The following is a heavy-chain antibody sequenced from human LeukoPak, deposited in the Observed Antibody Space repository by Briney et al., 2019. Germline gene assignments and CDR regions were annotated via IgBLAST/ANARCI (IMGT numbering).Heavy chain of an antibody. D-gene: IGHD6-19*01. CDR1: GFTFSSYS. CDR3: ARVWLGLGYNCFDP. J-gene: IGHJ5*02. V-gene: IGHV3-21*01. Sequence: GGCLRLSCAASGFTFSSYSMSWVSQAPGKWLGWVSSISSSSSYIYYADSVKGRFTISRDNAKNSLYLQMNSLRAEDTAVYYCARVWLGLGYNCFDPWGQGTLVTVSS. CDR2: ISSSSSYI.